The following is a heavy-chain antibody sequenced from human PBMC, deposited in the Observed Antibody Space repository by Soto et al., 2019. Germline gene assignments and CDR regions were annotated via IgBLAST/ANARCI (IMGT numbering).Heavy chain of an antibody. J-gene: IGHJ4*02. CDR3: ARADSSSWYVDY. CDR2: ISSSSSYT. D-gene: IGHD6-13*01. CDR1: GFTCSSYG. V-gene: IGHV3-11*06. Sequence: GGSLRLSCAASGFTCSSYGMSWIRQAPGKGLEWVSYISSSSSYTNYADSVKGRFTISRDNAKNSLYLQMNSLRAEDTAVYYCARADSSSWYVDYWGQGTLVTVSS.